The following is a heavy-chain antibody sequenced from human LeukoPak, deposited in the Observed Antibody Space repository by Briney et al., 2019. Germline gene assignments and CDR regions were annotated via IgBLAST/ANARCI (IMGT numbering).Heavy chain of an antibody. Sequence: PGGSLRLSCGASGFTFSDYATLWVRQAPGKGLEWISFISGDRSTIFLADSVRGRFITSRDNAQNSLYLQMNSLRAEDTAVYYCARDRPVVGAIDFWGQGTLVTVSS. CDR3: ARDRPVVGAIDF. V-gene: IGHV3-48*04. J-gene: IGHJ4*02. CDR1: GFTFSDYA. CDR2: ISGDRSTI. D-gene: IGHD1-26*01.